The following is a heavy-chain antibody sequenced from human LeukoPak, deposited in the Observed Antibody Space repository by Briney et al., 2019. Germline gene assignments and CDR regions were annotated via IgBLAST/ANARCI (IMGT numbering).Heavy chain of an antibody. D-gene: IGHD3-10*01. V-gene: IGHV4-39*07. CDR2: ISYSGTT. J-gene: IGHJ6*02. CDR1: GGSISSSTSY. Sequence: SETLSLTCAVSGGSISSSTSYWGWIRQPPGKGLEWIGTISYSGTTYYNPSLTSRVTISLHSSNNQFSLELSSVTAADTAVYYCTSQFKMGSGRYGVEVWAKGPRSPSP. CDR3: TSQFKMGSGRYGVEV.